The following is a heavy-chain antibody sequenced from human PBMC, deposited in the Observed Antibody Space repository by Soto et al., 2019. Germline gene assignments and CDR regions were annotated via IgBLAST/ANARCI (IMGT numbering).Heavy chain of an antibody. CDR3: ARAISLITAAPAY. Sequence: ASVKVSCKTSGYTFSNYAISWVRQAPGQGLEWMGWVSPYNGNANYTEKFQGRVSMTTDTSTTTAYMELTSLTSDDTAIYYCARAISLITAAPAYWGQGTLVTVS. CDR2: VSPYNGNA. D-gene: IGHD3-3*01. V-gene: IGHV1-18*04. CDR1: GYTFSNYA. J-gene: IGHJ4*02.